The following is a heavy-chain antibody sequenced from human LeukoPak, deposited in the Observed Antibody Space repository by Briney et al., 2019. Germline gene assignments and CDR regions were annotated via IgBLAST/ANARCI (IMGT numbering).Heavy chain of an antibody. V-gene: IGHV4-39*01. CDR2: IYYSGST. D-gene: IGHD2-2*01. J-gene: IGHJ3*02. CDR1: GGSISSSTYY. CDR3: ARGLPGYAGGDDAFDI. Sequence: PSETLSLTCTVSGGSISSSTYYLGWIRQPPGKGLEWIGSIYYSGSTYYNPSLKSRVTISVDTSKNQFSLKLSFVTAADTAVYYCARGLPGYAGGDDAFDIWGQGTMVTVSS.